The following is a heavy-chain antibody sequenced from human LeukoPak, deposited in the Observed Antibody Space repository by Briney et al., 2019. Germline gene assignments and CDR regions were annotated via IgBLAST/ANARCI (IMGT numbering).Heavy chain of an antibody. CDR1: GYTFTGYY. Sequence: ASVKVSCKASGYTFTGYYMHWVRQAPGQGLEWMGWINPNSGGTNYAQKFQGRVTMTRDTSISTAYMELSRLRSDDTAVYYCARARIVVVPAAMGGFGYWGQGTLVTVSS. V-gene: IGHV1-2*02. CDR2: INPNSGGT. J-gene: IGHJ4*02. D-gene: IGHD2-2*01. CDR3: ARARIVVVPAAMGGFGY.